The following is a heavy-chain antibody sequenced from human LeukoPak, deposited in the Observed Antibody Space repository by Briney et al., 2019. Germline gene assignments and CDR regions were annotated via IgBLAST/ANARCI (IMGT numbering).Heavy chain of an antibody. Sequence: SETLSLTCTVSGGSLSSYYWSWIRQPAGKGLEWIGRFYISGSTNYNPSLKSRVTMSVDTSKNQFSLRLNSVTAADTAVYYCARDFLLQSEGLFDYWGQGTLVTVPS. CDR3: ARDFLLQSEGLFDY. J-gene: IGHJ4*02. CDR1: GGSLSSYY. V-gene: IGHV4-4*07. CDR2: FYISGST. D-gene: IGHD4-11*01.